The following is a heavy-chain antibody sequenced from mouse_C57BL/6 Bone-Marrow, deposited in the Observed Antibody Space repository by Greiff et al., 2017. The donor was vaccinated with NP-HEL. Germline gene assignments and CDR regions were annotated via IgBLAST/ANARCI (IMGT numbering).Heavy chain of an antibody. D-gene: IGHD1-1*01. CDR3: ARWDTTVVAGVDY. J-gene: IGHJ2*01. CDR2: INPGSGGT. Sequence: QVQLQQSGAELVRPGTSVKVSCKASGYAFTNYLIEWVKQRPGQGLEWIGVINPGSGGTNYNEKFKGKATLTADKSSSTAYMQLSSLTSEDSAVYFCARWDTTVVAGVDYWGQGTTLTVSS. V-gene: IGHV1-54*01. CDR1: GYAFTNYL.